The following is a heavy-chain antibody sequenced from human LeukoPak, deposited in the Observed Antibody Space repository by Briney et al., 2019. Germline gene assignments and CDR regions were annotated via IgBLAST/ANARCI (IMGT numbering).Heavy chain of an antibody. CDR2: IKQDGSEK. D-gene: IGHD5-12*01. J-gene: IGHJ4*02. V-gene: IGHV3-7*03. CDR1: GFTFSSYW. CDR3: ARYLLYSGYDSFDH. Sequence: GGSLRLSCAASGFTFSSYWMSWVRQAPGKGLEWVANIKQDGSEKYYVDSVKGRFTISRDNAKNSLYLQMNSLRAEDTAVYYCARYLLYSGYDSFDHWGQGTLVTVSS.